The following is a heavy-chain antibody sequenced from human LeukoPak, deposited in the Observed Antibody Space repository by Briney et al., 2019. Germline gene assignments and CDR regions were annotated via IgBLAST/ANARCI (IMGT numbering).Heavy chain of an antibody. CDR3: ARDPIAVATKYFQH. CDR2: IIPIFGTA. D-gene: IGHD6-19*01. Sequence: GSSVKVSCKASGGTFSSYAISWVRQAPGQGLEWMGEIIPIFGTANYAQKFQGRVTITTDESTSTAYMELSSLRSEDTAVYYCARDPIAVATKYFQHWGQGTLVTVSS. CDR1: GGTFSSYA. J-gene: IGHJ1*01. V-gene: IGHV1-69*05.